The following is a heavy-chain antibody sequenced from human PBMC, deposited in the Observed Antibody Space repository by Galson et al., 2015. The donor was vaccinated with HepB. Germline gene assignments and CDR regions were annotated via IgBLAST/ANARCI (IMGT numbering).Heavy chain of an antibody. V-gene: IGHV3-33*01. D-gene: IGHD4-23*01. CDR2: IWYDGSNK. Sequence: SLRLSCAASGFTFSSYGMHWVRQAPGKGLEWVAVIWYDGSNKYYADSVKGRFTISRDNFKNTLYLQMNSLRAEDTAVYYCARGHDYGGNSYFDYWGQGTLVTVSS. CDR1: GFTFSSYG. CDR3: ARGHDYGGNSYFDY. J-gene: IGHJ4*02.